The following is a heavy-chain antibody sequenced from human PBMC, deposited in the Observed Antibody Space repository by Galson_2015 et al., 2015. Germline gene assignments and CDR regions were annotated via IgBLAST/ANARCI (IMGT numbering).Heavy chain of an antibody. V-gene: IGHV3-21*01. D-gene: IGHD3-3*01. Sequence: SLRLSCAASGFTFSSYSMNWVRQAPGKGLEWVSSISRSSSYIYYADSVKGRFTISRDNAKNSLYLQMNSLRAEDTAVYYCAREYYDFWSGSEKTYGMDVWGQGTTVTVSS. CDR2: ISRSSSYI. CDR3: AREYYDFWSGSEKTYGMDV. J-gene: IGHJ6*02. CDR1: GFTFSSYS.